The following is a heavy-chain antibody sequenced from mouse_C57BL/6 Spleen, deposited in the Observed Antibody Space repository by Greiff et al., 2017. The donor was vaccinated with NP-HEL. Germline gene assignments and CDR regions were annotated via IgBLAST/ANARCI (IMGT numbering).Heavy chain of an antibody. D-gene: IGHD2-2*01. CDR2: ISSGGDYI. CDR1: GFTFSSYA. CDR3: TRDRGDGYDEGYAMDY. J-gene: IGHJ4*01. V-gene: IGHV5-9-1*02. Sequence: EVQLVESGEGLVKPGGSLKLSCAASGFTFSSYAMSWVRQTPEKRLEWVAYISSGGDYIYYADTVKGRFPISRDNARNTLYLQMSSLKAEDTAMYYCTRDRGDGYDEGYAMDYWGQGTSVTVSS.